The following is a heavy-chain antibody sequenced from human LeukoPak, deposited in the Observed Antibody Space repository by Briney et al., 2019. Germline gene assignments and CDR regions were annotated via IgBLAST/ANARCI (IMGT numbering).Heavy chain of an antibody. CDR1: GYTFTGYH. D-gene: IGHD6-19*01. CDR3: ARVGVAGSVDF. V-gene: IGHV1-2*06. Sequence: ASVKVSCTASGYTFTGYHIHWVRQAPGQGLEWMGRINPSSGGSNYVQSFQGRVTMTRDTSINTAYMELSTLRSDDTAVYYCARVGVAGSVDFWGQGTLVTVSS. CDR2: INPSSGGS. J-gene: IGHJ4*02.